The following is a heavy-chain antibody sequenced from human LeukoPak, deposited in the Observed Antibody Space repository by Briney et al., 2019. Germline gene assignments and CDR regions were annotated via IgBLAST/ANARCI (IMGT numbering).Heavy chain of an antibody. Sequence: GGSLRLSCAASGFTFSGYAMHWVRQAPGKGLEYVSAISTTGGRTYYVNSVRGRFTISRDNSKNTLYLQMGSLRTEDTAVYYCARDVGPYWGQGTLVTVSS. CDR2: ISTTGGRT. V-gene: IGHV3-64*01. CDR3: ARDVGPY. D-gene: IGHD2-15*01. J-gene: IGHJ4*02. CDR1: GFTFSGYA.